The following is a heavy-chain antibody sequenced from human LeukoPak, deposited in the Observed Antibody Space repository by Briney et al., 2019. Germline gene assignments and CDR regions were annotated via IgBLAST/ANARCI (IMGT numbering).Heavy chain of an antibody. CDR3: AKYSVQLWDNFDY. V-gene: IGHV3-23*01. J-gene: IGHJ4*02. Sequence: PGGPLRLSCAASGFTFSSYAMSWVRQAPGKGLEWVSTISGSGGSTYYADSVKGRFTISRDNSKNTLYLQMNSLRAEDTAVYYCAKYSVQLWDNFDYWGQGTLVTVSS. CDR2: ISGSGGST. CDR1: GFTFSSYA. D-gene: IGHD5-18*01.